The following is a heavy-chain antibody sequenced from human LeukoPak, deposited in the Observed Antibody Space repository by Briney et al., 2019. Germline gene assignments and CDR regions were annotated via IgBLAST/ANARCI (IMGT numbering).Heavy chain of an antibody. D-gene: IGHD5-18*01. CDR1: GFTFSSYG. V-gene: IGHV3-30*18. J-gene: IGHJ4*02. CDR2: ISYDGSNK. CDR3: AKDVDTAPSYYFDY. Sequence: GGSLSLSCAASGFTFSSYGMHWVRQAPGKGLEWVAVISYDGSNKYYADSVKGRFTISRDNSKNTLYLQMNSLRAEDTAVYYCAKDVDTAPSYYFDYWGQGTLVTVSS.